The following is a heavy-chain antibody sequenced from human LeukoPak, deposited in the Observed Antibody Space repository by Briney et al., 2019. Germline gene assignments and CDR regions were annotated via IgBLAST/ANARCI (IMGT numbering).Heavy chain of an antibody. CDR2: INPNSGGT. V-gene: IGHV1-2*02. CDR3: ARDLRYSSGWSASGMDV. Sequence: ASVKVSCKVSGYTLTELSMHWVRQAPGKGLEWMGWINPNSGGTNYAQKFQGRVTMTTDTSTSTAYMDLRSLRSDDTAVYYCARDLRYSSGWSASGMDVWGKGTTVTISS. D-gene: IGHD6-19*01. CDR1: GYTLTELS. J-gene: IGHJ6*03.